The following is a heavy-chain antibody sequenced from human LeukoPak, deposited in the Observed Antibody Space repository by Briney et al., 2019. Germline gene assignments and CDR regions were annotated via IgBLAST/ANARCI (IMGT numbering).Heavy chain of an antibody. Sequence: GGALRLSRAASGFTFSNYAMNWVRQAPRKGLEWVSVITSGGSTYYADSVKGRFTISRDNSKNTLYLQMNSLRAEDTAVYYCAKRLPVVGDRNRAFDYWGQGTLVTVSS. J-gene: IGHJ4*02. V-gene: IGHV3-23*01. D-gene: IGHD2-21*02. CDR1: GFTFSNYA. CDR2: ITSGGST. CDR3: AKRLPVVGDRNRAFDY.